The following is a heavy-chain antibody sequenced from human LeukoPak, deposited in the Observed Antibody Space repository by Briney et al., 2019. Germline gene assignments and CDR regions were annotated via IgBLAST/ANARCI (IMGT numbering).Heavy chain of an antibody. J-gene: IGHJ3*02. Sequence: GGSLRLSCAASGFTFSGYGMHWVRQAPGKGLEWVAVIWYDGSKKYHADPVKGRFTISRDNSKNTLYLQMNSLRAEDTAVYYCARWGGDYSAFDIWGQGTVVTVSS. V-gene: IGHV3-33*01. CDR2: IWYDGSKK. D-gene: IGHD4-17*01. CDR1: GFTFSGYG. CDR3: ARWGGDYSAFDI.